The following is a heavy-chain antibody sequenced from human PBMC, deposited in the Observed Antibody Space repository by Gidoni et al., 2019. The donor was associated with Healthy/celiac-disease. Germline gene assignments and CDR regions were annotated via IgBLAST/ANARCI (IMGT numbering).Heavy chain of an antibody. D-gene: IGHD4-17*01. J-gene: IGHJ1*01. CDR3: ARDLYGDYGYFQH. V-gene: IGHV3-20*04. CDR2: SNWNGGST. Sequence: EVPLVESGGGVVRPGGSLRLSCAASGFTFDDYGMSWVGQAPGKGLEWVSGSNWNGGSTGYAYSVKGRFTISRDNAKNSLYLQMNSLRAEDTALYYCARDLYGDYGYFQHWGQGTLVTVSS. CDR1: GFTFDDYG.